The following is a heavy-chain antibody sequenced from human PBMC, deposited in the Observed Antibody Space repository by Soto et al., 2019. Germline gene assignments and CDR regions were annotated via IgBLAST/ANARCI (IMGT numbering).Heavy chain of an antibody. D-gene: IGHD3-22*01. CDR1: GGSISSYY. CDR2: IYYSGST. Sequence: QVQLQESGPGLVKPSETLSLTCTVSGGSISSYYWSWIRQPPGKGLEWIGYIYYSGSTNYNPSLKSRXTISVDTSKNQFSLKLXSVTAXXXXXXXXXXLGSGSPGAFDIWGQXTXXXVSS. CDR3: XXLGSGSPGAFDI. J-gene: IGHJ3*02. V-gene: IGHV4-59*01.